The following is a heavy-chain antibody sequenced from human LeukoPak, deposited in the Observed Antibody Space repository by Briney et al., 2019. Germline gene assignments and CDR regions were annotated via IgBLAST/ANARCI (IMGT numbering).Heavy chain of an antibody. CDR1: GLTFSSYA. CDR3: AKNVGLQWFQYGMDV. CDR2: ISGSGGST. D-gene: IGHD3-10*01. Sequence: GGSLRLSCAASGLTFSSYAMSWVRQAPGKGLEWVSAISGSGGSTYYADSVKGRFTISRDNSKNTLYLQMNSLRAEDTAVYYCAKNVGLQWFQYGMDVWGQGTTVTVSS. J-gene: IGHJ6*02. V-gene: IGHV3-23*01.